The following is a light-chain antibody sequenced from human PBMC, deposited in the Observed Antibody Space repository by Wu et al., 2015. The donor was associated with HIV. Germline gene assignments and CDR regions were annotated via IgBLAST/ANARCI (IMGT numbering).Light chain of an antibody. Sequence: EIVLTQSPATLSLSPGGRATLSCRASQSVSGYLAWYQKKPGQSPTLLIYDASDRATGIPPRFSGSGSGTDFTLTISSLEPEDFAVYYCQQRYNWPRTFGGGPRWRS. CDR2: DAS. CDR1: QSVSGY. J-gene: IGKJ4*01. CDR3: QQRYNWPRT. V-gene: IGKV3-11*01.